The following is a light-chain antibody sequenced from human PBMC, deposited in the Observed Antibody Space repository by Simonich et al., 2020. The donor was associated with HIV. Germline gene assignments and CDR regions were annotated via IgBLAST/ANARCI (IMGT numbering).Light chain of an antibody. J-gene: IGLJ3*02. CDR1: SSNIGNNC. CDR2: YNN. V-gene: IGLV1-51*01. CDR3: GTWDSSLSAGV. Sequence: QSVLTQPPSVSAAPGQKVTISCSGSSSNIGNNCVSWYQQLPGTAPKLLIYYNNNRPSAFPDLFASSKSGTSATLGITGLQTGDEADYYCGTWDSSLSAGVFGGGTKLTVL.